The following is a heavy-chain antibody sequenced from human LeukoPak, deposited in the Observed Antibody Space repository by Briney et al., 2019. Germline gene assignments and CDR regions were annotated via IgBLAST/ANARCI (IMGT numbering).Heavy chain of an antibody. CDR3: ARDMDSSSHYFDY. J-gene: IGHJ4*02. V-gene: IGHV3-33*01. CDR2: IWYDGSNS. Sequence: PGGSLRLSCAASGFTFRSHGMHWVRQAPGKGLQWVGVIWYDGSNSYYADSVKGRFTISRGNSKNTLYLQMNSLRAEDTAVYYCARDMDSSSHYFDYWGQGALVTVSS. D-gene: IGHD6-6*01. CDR1: GFTFRSHG.